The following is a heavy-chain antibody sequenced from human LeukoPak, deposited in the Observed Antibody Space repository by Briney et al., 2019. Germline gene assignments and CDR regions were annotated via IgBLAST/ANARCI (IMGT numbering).Heavy chain of an antibody. J-gene: IGHJ5*02. CDR3: ARDQYYDSSGYYYMWFGP. V-gene: IGHV4-39*07. D-gene: IGHD3-22*01. Sequence: PSETLSLTCTVSGGSICSGSYYWGWIRQSPGKGLEWLGSVYYRGSTHYNPSFRSRVTISVDTSKNQFSLKLNSVTAADTAVYYCARDQYYDSSGYYYMWFGPWGQGTLVTVSS. CDR2: VYYRGST. CDR1: GGSICSGSYY.